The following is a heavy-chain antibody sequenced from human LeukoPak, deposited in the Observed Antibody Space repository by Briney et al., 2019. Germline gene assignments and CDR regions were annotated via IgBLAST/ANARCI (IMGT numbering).Heavy chain of an antibody. D-gene: IGHD3-3*01. J-gene: IGHJ4*02. CDR1: GYTLTELS. Sequence: ASVKVSCKVSGYTLTELSMHWVRQAPGKGLEWMGGFDPEDGETIYAQKFQGRVTMTEDTSTDTAYMELSSLRSEDTAVYYCATLRGVAFDFWSGYGVYWGQGTLVTVSS. CDR2: FDPEDGET. CDR3: ATLRGVAFDFWSGYGVY. V-gene: IGHV1-24*01.